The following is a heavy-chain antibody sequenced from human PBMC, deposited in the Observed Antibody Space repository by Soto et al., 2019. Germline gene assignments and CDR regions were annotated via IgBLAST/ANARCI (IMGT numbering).Heavy chain of an antibody. J-gene: IGHJ2*01. V-gene: IGHV3-30*18. Sequence: QVQLVESGGGVVQPGRSLRLSCAASGFTFSSYGMHWVRQAPGKGLEWVAVISYDGSNKYYADSVKGRFTISRDNSKNTLYLQMNSLRAEDTAVYYCAKERTVPVYYFDLWGRGTLVTVSS. CDR1: GFTFSSYG. CDR2: ISYDGSNK. D-gene: IGHD6-19*01. CDR3: AKERTVPVYYFDL.